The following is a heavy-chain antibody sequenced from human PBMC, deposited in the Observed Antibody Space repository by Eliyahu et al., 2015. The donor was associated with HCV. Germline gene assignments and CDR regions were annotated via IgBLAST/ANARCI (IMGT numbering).Heavy chain of an antibody. CDR1: GFTVNSNH. Sequence: EVQLVESGGGLVQPGGSLRLSCAASGFTVNSNHMSWVRQAPGKGLEWVSVIYDSGSTDYADSVKGRFTISRDNSKNMVYLQMNSLRAEDTAVYYCAKATYISSSGWIDSWGQGTLVTVSS. D-gene: IGHD6-6*01. V-gene: IGHV3-66*01. CDR3: AKATYISSSGWIDS. J-gene: IGHJ4*02. CDR2: IYDSGST.